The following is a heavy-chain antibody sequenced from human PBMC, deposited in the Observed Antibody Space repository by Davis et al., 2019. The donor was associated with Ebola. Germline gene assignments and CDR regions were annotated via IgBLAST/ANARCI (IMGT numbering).Heavy chain of an antibody. J-gene: IGHJ4*02. D-gene: IGHD4/OR15-4a*01. V-gene: IGHV1-46*01. Sequence: AAPVKVSCKASGYTFTNYYMHWVRQAPGQGLEWMGIINPDGGSTSYAQKFQGRVTMTRDTSTNTVYMELSSLRSDDTAVFYCARDESLTTPSYYFDNWGQGTLVTVSS. CDR1: GYTFTNYY. CDR2: INPDGGST. CDR3: ARDESLTTPSYYFDN.